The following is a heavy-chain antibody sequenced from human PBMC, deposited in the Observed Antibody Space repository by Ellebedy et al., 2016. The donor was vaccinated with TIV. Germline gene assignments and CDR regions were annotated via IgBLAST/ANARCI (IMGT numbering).Heavy chain of an antibody. J-gene: IGHJ4*02. Sequence: GESLKISCSAPGFTFSSYAMHWVRQAPGQGLDYISAIVSNGDSTYYANPVKGRFIISRDNSKNTLYHQMSSLRPEDTAVYYCVKAWGDWGQGTLVTVSS. CDR2: IVSNGDST. CDR3: VKAWGD. D-gene: IGHD3-16*01. V-gene: IGHV3-64D*06. CDR1: GFTFSSYA.